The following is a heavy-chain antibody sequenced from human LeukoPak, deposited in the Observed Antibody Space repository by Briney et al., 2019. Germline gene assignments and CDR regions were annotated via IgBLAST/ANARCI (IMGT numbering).Heavy chain of an antibody. Sequence: GGSLRLSCAASGFTFSSYSMNWVRQAPGKGLEWVSSISSSSSYISYADSVKGRFTISRDNAKNSLYLQMNSLRAEDTAVYYCAGSNYWGSRAFDIWGQGTMVTVSS. V-gene: IGHV3-21*01. J-gene: IGHJ3*02. CDR3: AGSNYWGSRAFDI. CDR2: ISSSSSYI. D-gene: IGHD2-21*01. CDR1: GFTFSSYS.